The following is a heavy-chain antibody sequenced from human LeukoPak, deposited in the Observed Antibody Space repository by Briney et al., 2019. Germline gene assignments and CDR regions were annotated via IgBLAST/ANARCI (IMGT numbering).Heavy chain of an antibody. D-gene: IGHD6-19*01. J-gene: IGHJ4*02. CDR1: GFTFSSYS. Sequence: GGSLRLSCAASGFTFSSYSMNWVHQAPGKGLEWVSSISSSSSYIYYADSVKGRFTISRDNAKNSLYLQMNSLRAEDTAVYYCASSNEQWLEGVDYWGQGTLVTVSS. V-gene: IGHV3-21*01. CDR3: ASSNEQWLEGVDY. CDR2: ISSSSSYI.